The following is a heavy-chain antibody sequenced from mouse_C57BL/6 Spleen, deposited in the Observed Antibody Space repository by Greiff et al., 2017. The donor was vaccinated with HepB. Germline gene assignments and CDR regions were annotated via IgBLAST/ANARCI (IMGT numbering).Heavy chain of an antibody. CDR2: IYPGDGDT. J-gene: IGHJ2*01. Sequence: VQLQESGAELVKPGASVKISCKASGYAFSSYWMNWVKQRPGKGLEWIGQIYPGDGDTNYNGKFKGKATLTADKSSSTAYMQLGSLTSEDSAVYLCAREEDMDGNYYFDYWGQGTTLTVSS. CDR1: GYAFSSYW. CDR3: AREEDMDGNYYFDY. V-gene: IGHV1-80*01. D-gene: IGHD2-1*01.